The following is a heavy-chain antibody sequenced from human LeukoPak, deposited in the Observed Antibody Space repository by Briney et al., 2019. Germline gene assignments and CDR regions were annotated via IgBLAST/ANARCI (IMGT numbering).Heavy chain of an antibody. J-gene: IGHJ5*02. Sequence: SETLSLTCAVSGYSLSSGYYWGWIRQPPGKGLEWIGSIYHSGSTYYNPSLKSRVTISVDTSKQQFSLKLSSVTAADTAVYYCASTIAARHWFDPWGQGTLVTVSS. CDR2: IYHSGST. CDR1: GYSLSSGYY. V-gene: IGHV4-38-2*01. D-gene: IGHD6-13*01. CDR3: ASTIAARHWFDP.